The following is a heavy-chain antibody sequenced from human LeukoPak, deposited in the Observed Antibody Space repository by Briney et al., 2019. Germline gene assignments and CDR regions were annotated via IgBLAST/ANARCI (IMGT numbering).Heavy chain of an antibody. CDR1: GFIFSHHG. CDR3: AKANRGSYYGLGDYFDY. D-gene: IGHD1-26*01. Sequence: GGSLRLSCATSGFIFSHHGMNWVRQAPGKGLEWVSGFRADAVTTYYAESVKGRFTISRDNSKNTLYLQMNSLRTEDTAVYYCAKANRGSYYGLGDYFDYWGQGTLVTVSS. V-gene: IGHV3-23*01. CDR2: FRADAVTT. J-gene: IGHJ4*02.